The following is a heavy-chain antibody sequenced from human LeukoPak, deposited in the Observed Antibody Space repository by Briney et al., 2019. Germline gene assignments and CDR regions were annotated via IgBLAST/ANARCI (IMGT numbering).Heavy chain of an antibody. J-gene: IGHJ6*02. CDR2: IKPDGSEE. D-gene: IGHD2-15*01. Sequence: GGSLRLSCAASGFTFSNSWMSWVRQAPEKGLEWVANIKPDGSEEHSVDSVKGRFTISRDNRKNLLHLQMNSLRPDDSAVYYCVKDLGSAITSALALDVWGQGTTVTVSS. CDR3: VKDLGSAITSALALDV. V-gene: IGHV3-7*03. CDR1: GFTFSNSW.